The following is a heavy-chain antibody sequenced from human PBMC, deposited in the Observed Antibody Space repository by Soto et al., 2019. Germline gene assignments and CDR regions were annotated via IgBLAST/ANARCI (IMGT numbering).Heavy chain of an antibody. D-gene: IGHD2-15*01. V-gene: IGHV4-31*03. CDR3: ARGVVVVAATRDAFDI. CDR1: GGSISSGGYY. Sequence: SETQSLTCTVSGGSISSGGYYWSWISQHPGKGLEWIGYIYYSGSTYYNPSLKSRVTISVDTSKNQFSLKLSSVTAADTAVYYCARGVVVVAATRDAFDIWGQGTMVTVSS. J-gene: IGHJ3*02. CDR2: IYYSGST.